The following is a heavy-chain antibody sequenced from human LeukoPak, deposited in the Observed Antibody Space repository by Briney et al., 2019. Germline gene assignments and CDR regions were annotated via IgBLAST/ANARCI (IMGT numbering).Heavy chain of an antibody. Sequence: PGRSLRLSCAASGFTFSSYAMHWVRQAPGKGLERVAVISYDGSNKYYADSVKGRFTISRDNSKNTLYLQMNSLRAEDTAVYYCASGLRFPATRYYYYYGMDVWGQGTTVTVSS. V-gene: IGHV3-30-3*01. CDR2: ISYDGSNK. D-gene: IGHD5-12*01. J-gene: IGHJ6*02. CDR3: ASGLRFPATRYYYYYGMDV. CDR1: GFTFSSYA.